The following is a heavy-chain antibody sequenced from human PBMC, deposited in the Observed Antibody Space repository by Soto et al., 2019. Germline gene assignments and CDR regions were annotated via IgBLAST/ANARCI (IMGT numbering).Heavy chain of an antibody. J-gene: IGHJ4*02. CDR3: ARGGLPYSSGECYFDY. D-gene: IGHD3-10*01. Sequence: QVQLVQSGAEVKKPGSSVKVSCKASGGTFSTYAMSWVRQAPGQGLEWMGGIIPMFGTPKYTQKFQGRVTITADESTSTAYMELSSLRSEDTAVYYCARGGLPYSSGECYFDYWGQGTLVTVSS. CDR2: IIPMFGTP. V-gene: IGHV1-69*12. CDR1: GGTFSTYA.